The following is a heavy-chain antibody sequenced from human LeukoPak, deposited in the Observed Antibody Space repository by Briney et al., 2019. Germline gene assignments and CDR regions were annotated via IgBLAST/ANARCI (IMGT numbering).Heavy chain of an antibody. Sequence: GGPLRLSCAASGFTVSSNYMSWVRQAPAKGLEWVSVISISGGSTNYADSVKGRFTISRDNSKNALYLHMNSLRAEDTAIYYCAKHYTGSSRPYDSWGQGALVTVSS. D-gene: IGHD6-13*01. J-gene: IGHJ4*02. CDR1: GFTVSSNY. CDR3: AKHYTGSSRPYDS. V-gene: IGHV3-23*01. CDR2: ISISGGST.